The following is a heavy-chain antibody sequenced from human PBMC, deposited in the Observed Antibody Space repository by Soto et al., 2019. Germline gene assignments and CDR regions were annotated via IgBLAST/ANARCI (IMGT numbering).Heavy chain of an antibody. J-gene: IGHJ2*01. CDR1: GFTFSNAW. V-gene: IGHV3-15*01. Sequence: EVQLVESGGGLVKPGGSLRLSCAASGFTFSNAWMSWVRQAPGKGLEWVGRIKSKTDGGTTDYAAPVKGRFTISRDDSNNTLYLQMNSLKTVDTAVYYCTTVYGDYRLYWYFDLWGRGTLVTVSS. CDR2: IKSKTDGGTT. CDR3: TTVYGDYRLYWYFDL. D-gene: IGHD4-17*01.